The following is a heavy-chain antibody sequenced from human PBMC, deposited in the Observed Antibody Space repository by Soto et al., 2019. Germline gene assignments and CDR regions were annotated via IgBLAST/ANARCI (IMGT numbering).Heavy chain of an antibody. CDR1: GFTFGDYA. CDR3: TRDHDIADEAGWFDP. D-gene: IGHD6-13*01. Sequence: GGSLRLSCTASGFTFGDYAMSWFRQAPGKGLEWVGFIRSKAYGGTTEYAASVKGRFTISRDDSKSIAYLQMNSLKTEDTAVYYCTRDHDIADEAGWFDPWGQGTLVTVSS. J-gene: IGHJ5*02. V-gene: IGHV3-49*03. CDR2: IRSKAYGGTT.